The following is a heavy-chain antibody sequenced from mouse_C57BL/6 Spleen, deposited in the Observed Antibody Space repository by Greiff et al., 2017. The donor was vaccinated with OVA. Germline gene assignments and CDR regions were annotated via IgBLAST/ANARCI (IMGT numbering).Heavy chain of an antibody. CDR3: TVSYYGSSYGFAY. Sequence: VQLKQSGAELVRPGASVKLSCTASGFNIKDDYMHWVKQRPEQGLEWIGWIDPENGDTEYASKFQGKATITADTSSNTAYLQLSSLTSEDTAVYYCTVSYYGSSYGFAYWGQGTLVTVSA. CDR1: GFNIKDDY. CDR2: IDPENGDT. D-gene: IGHD1-1*01. J-gene: IGHJ3*01. V-gene: IGHV14-4*01.